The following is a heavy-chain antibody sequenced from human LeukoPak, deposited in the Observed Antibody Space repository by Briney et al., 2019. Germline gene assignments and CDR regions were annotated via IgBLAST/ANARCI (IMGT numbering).Heavy chain of an antibody. Sequence: SVKVSCKASGGTFSSYAISWVRQAPGQGLEWMGGIIPIFGTANYAQKFQGRVTITTDESTSTAYMELSSLRSEDTAVYYCASEVVVVAARDSLGYYFDYWGQGTLDTVSS. CDR3: ASEVVVVAARDSLGYYFDY. CDR2: IIPIFGTA. D-gene: IGHD2-15*01. CDR1: GGTFSSYA. J-gene: IGHJ4*02. V-gene: IGHV1-69*05.